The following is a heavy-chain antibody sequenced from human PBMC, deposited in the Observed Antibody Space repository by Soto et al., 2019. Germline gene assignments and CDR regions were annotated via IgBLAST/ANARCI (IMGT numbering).Heavy chain of an antibody. CDR3: ARAGVVGATALDY. D-gene: IGHD1-26*01. CDR1: GGSISSSSYY. CDR2: IYYIGST. V-gene: IGHV4-39*07. Sequence: SETLSITCTVSGGSISSSSYYWGWINQPPGKGLEWFGYIYYIGSTYYNPSLMILVTISVDRSKNQFSLKLSSVTAVDTAVYYCARAGVVGATALDYWGQGTLITVSS. J-gene: IGHJ4*02.